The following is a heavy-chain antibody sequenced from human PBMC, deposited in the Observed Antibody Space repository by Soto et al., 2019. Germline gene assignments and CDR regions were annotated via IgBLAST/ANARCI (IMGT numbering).Heavy chain of an antibody. CDR1: GYTLSRDY. CDR3: ARGISTTRYYYSYGMDV. V-gene: IGHV1-46*01. CDR2: INPSGGIT. Sequence: LLKVSCKASGYTLSRDYLHWVIQDTGQGPEWMGIINPSGGITNDAQKFQDRVTMTSDTSTSAVYMELSSLRSEDTAVYYCARGISTTRYYYSYGMDVWGQGTTVNVSS. D-gene: IGHD2-2*01. J-gene: IGHJ6*02.